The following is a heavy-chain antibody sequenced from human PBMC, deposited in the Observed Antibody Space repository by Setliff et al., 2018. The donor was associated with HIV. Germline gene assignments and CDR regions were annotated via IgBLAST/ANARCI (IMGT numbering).Heavy chain of an antibody. CDR2: IYTSGST. CDR1: GGSISSYY. V-gene: IGHV4-4*07. Sequence: PSETLSLTCTVSGGSISSYYWSWIRQPAGKGLEWIGRIYTSGSTNYTPSLKSRVTISVDTSQNQFSLKLNSVTAADTAVYYCARRGIAAAGSDSWGQGTLVTVSS. D-gene: IGHD6-13*01. CDR3: ARRGIAAAGSDS. J-gene: IGHJ4*02.